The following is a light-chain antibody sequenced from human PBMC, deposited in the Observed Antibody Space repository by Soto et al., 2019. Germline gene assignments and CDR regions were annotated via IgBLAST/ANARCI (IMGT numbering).Light chain of an antibody. CDR1: QSVSSY. V-gene: IGKV3-11*01. J-gene: IGKJ2*01. CDR3: QQRSNWPPEFT. Sequence: IELTQSPAYLSLSPLERVTLSYMASQSVSSYLAWYQQKPGQTPSLLIYDAFIRATGIPDRFSGSGSGTDFTLTISSLEPEDSAVYYCQQRSNWPPEFTFGQGTKVDIK. CDR2: DAF.